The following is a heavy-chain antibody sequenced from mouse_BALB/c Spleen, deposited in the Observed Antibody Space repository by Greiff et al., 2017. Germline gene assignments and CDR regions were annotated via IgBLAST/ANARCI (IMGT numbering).Heavy chain of an antibody. Sequence: EVKLVESGGGLVKPGGSLKLSCAASGFTFSSYAMSWVRQTPEKRLEWVASISSGGSTYHPDSVKGRFTISRDNARNILYLQMSSLRSEDTAMYYCARVRDGYYYAMDYWGQGTSVTVSS. V-gene: IGHV5-6-5*01. CDR1: GFTFSSYA. CDR3: ARVRDGYYYAMDY. CDR2: ISSGGST. J-gene: IGHJ4*01. D-gene: IGHD2-3*01.